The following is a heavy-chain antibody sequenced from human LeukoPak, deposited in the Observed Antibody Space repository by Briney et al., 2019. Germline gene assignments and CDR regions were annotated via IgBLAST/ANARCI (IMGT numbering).Heavy chain of an antibody. V-gene: IGHV3-7*01. CDR3: ATDRGWRTSGYYLYYFEY. J-gene: IGHJ4*02. CDR1: GFTFSNYG. D-gene: IGHD3-3*01. Sequence: GGSLRLSCAASGFTFSNYGMSWVRQAPGKGLEWVASIKQDGSEKFYVDSVKGRFTISRDNTMNSLYLQMSSLRAEDTAVYYCATDRGWRTSGYYLYYFEYWGQGTLVTYSS. CDR2: IKQDGSEK.